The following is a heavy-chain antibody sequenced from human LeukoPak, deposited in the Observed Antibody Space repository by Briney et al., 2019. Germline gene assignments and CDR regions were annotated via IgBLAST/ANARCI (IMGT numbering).Heavy chain of an antibody. CDR3: AKEPQNYDSSGYYLPAGDY. V-gene: IGHV3-23*01. Sequence: GGSPRLSCAASGFTFSSYAMSWVRQAPGKGLEWVSAISGSGGSTYYADSVKGRFTISRDNSKNTLYLQMNSLRAEDTAVYYCAKEPQNYDSSGYYLPAGDYWGQGTLVTVSS. J-gene: IGHJ4*02. CDR2: ISGSGGST. CDR1: GFTFSSYA. D-gene: IGHD3-22*01.